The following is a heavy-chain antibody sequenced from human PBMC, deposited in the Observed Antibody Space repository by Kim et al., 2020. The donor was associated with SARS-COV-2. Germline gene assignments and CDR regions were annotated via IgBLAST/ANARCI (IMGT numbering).Heavy chain of an antibody. D-gene: IGHD1-26*01. V-gene: IGHV3-9*01. CDR3: AKDHVKWRKSWFDA. CDR2: ISWNSGSI. Sequence: GGSLRLSCAASGFTFDDYAMHWVRQAPGKGLEWVSGISWNSGSIGYADSVKGRFTISSDNAKTSLYLQMNRMRAEDTASYYCAKDHVKWRKSWFDAWGQG. CDR1: GFTFDDYA. J-gene: IGHJ5*02.